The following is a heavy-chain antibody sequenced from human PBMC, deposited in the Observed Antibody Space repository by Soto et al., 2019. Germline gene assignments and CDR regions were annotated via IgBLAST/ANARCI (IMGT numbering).Heavy chain of an antibody. V-gene: IGHV4-59*08. D-gene: IGHD4-17*01. CDR1: GGSISSYC. CDR3: ARRYGQYFDY. CDR2: IYYSGST. J-gene: IGHJ4*02. Sequence: SETLSLTCTGSGGSISSYCWSWIRQPPGKGLEWIGYIYYSGSTNYNPSLKSRVTISVDTSKNQLSLKVSSVTAADTAVYYCARRYGQYFDYWGQGTLVTVS.